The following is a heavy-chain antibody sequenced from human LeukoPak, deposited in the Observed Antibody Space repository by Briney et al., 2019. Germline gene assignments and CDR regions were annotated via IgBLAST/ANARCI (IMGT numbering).Heavy chain of an antibody. V-gene: IGHV4-34*01. CDR3: ARDSGIAVAGLFDY. CDR1: GGSFSGYY. CDR2: INHSGST. Sequence: SETLSLTCAVYGGSFSGYYWSWIRQPPGKGLEWIGEINHSGSTNYNPSLKSRVTISVDTSKNQFSLKLSSVTAADTAVYYCARDSGIAVAGLFDYWGQGTLVTVSS. J-gene: IGHJ4*02. D-gene: IGHD6-19*01.